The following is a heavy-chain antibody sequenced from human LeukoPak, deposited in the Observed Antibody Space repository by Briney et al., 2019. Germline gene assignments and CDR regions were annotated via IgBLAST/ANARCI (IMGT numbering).Heavy chain of an antibody. CDR3: ARAWGYCSGDSCYGAFDI. CDR1: GFTFSSYA. V-gene: IGHV3-30*04. J-gene: IGHJ3*02. CDR2: ISDDGSNK. D-gene: IGHD2-15*01. Sequence: GSLRLSCAASGFTFSSYAMHWVRQAPGKGLEWVAVISDDGSNKYYLDSVKGRFTISRDESKNTLSLQMNNLRAEDTAVYYCARAWGYCSGDSCYGAFDIWGQGTMVTVSS.